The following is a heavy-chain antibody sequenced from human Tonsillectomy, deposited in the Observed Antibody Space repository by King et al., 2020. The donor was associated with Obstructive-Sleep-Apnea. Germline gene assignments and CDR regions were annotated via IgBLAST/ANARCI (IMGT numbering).Heavy chain of an antibody. D-gene: IGHD3-3*01. CDR1: GYTLTSYG. V-gene: IGHV1-18*04. CDR2: ISAYNGNT. CDR3: ARATFLDFWSGYYPETFEGMDV. J-gene: IGHJ6*02. Sequence: LQLVQSGAEVKKPGASVKVSCKASGYTLTSYGISWVRQAPGQGLEWMGWISAYNGNTNYAQKLQGRVTMTTTTSTRTAYMELRSLRSDATAVYYCARATFLDFWSGYYPETFEGMDVWGQGTTVTVSS.